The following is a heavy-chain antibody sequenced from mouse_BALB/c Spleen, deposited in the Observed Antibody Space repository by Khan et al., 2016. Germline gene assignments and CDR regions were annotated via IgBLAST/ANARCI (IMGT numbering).Heavy chain of an antibody. CDR3: SRKPGNLDY. CDR1: GYTFTNYE. V-gene: IGHV9-3*02. Sequence: QIQLVQSGPELKKPGETVKISCKTSGYTFTNYEMNWVKQTPGKGLKWMGWINPNTGEPTYAEEFKGRFAFSLETSATTTYLQINNLKHEDTATYFCSRKPGNLDYWGQGTTLTVSS. J-gene: IGHJ2*01. CDR2: INPNTGEP.